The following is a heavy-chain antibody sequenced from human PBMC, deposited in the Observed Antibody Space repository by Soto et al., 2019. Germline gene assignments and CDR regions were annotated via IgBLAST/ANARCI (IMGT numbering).Heavy chain of an antibody. CDR2: IESTTNGVAP. D-gene: IGHD3-16*02. J-gene: IGHJ4*02. Sequence: EVQLVESGGGLVKPGGYLRLSCAASGFTVTNAWMIWVRQAPGKGPEWVVRIESTTNGVAPSYAAPVEGSFTISRDESQNTLYLQMDSLETEDTAVYYCVSLYLGFWGQGTLVTVSS. CDR3: VSLYLGF. V-gene: IGHV3-15*04. CDR1: GFTVTNAW.